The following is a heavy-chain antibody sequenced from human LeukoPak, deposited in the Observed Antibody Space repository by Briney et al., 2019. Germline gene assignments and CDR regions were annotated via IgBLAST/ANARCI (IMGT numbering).Heavy chain of an antibody. Sequence: SETLSLTCTVSGGPISSYYWSWIRQPPGKGLEWIGYIYYSGSTNYNPSLKSRVTISVDTSKNQFSLKLSSVTAADTAVYYCARGDFGIVGAPDYWGQGTLVTVSS. CDR2: IYYSGST. D-gene: IGHD1-26*01. CDR1: GGPISSYY. CDR3: ARGDFGIVGAPDY. J-gene: IGHJ4*02. V-gene: IGHV4-59*01.